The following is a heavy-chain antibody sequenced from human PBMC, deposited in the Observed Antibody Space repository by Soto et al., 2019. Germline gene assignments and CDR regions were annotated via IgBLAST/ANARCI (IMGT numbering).Heavy chain of an antibody. Sequence: GASVKVSCKASGYTFTTYAMHWLRQAPGQRLEWMAWINAGNGNRKYSEKFQARVTITSDTSASTAYMELSSLRSEDTAFYYCARELVLPGTTLSYFDYWGQGILVTVSS. CDR3: ARELVLPGTTLSYFDY. D-gene: IGHD2-2*01. V-gene: IGHV1-3*01. CDR1: GYTFTTYA. CDR2: INAGNGNR. J-gene: IGHJ4*02.